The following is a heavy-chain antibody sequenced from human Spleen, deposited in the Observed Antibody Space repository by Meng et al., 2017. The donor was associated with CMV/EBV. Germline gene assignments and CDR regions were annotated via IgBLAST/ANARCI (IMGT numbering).Heavy chain of an antibody. J-gene: IGHJ4*02. V-gene: IGHV4-59*01. Sequence: GSLRLSCTVSGGSISSYYWSWIRQPPGKGLEWIGYMYYSGSTNYNPSLKSRLTISVDTSKNQFSLKLTSVTSADTAVYYCARATVWSGNYLYFDYWGQGTLVTVSS. CDR2: MYYSGST. CDR1: GGSISSYY. CDR3: ARATVWSGNYLYFDY. D-gene: IGHD3-3*01.